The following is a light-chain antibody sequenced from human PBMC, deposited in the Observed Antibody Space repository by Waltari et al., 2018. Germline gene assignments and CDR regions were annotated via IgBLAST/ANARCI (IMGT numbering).Light chain of an antibody. Sequence: EIVLTQSPGTLSLSPGERATLSCRASQSVSRALAWYQQNPGQAPRLRIYGASNRATGIPDRVSGSGSGTDFSLIISRLEPEDFAVYYCQHYVSLPVTFGQGTKVEIK. CDR1: QSVSRA. CDR3: QHYVSLPVT. J-gene: IGKJ1*01. CDR2: GAS. V-gene: IGKV3-20*01.